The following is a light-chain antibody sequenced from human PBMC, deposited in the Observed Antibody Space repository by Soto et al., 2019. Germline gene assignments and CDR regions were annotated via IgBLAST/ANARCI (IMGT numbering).Light chain of an antibody. V-gene: IGKV1-5*03. CDR2: KAS. J-gene: IGKJ5*01. CDR1: QSIGNW. CDR3: QQYDSYQYT. Sequence: DIQMTQSPSTLSASEGDRVTITCRASQSIGNWLAWYQQKTGKAPKLLIYKASILQSGVPGRFSGSGSGTEFTLTISSLQPDDFATYYCQQYDSYQYTFGQGTRLEIK.